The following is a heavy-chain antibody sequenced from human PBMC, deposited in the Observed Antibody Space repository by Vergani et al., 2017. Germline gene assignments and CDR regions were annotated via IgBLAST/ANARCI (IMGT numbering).Heavy chain of an antibody. V-gene: IGHV3-21*01. D-gene: IGHD3-22*01. J-gene: IGHJ4*02. CDR3: ARGYKYDNSGYYYYLPDY. Sequence: VQLVESGGGVVQPGRSLRLSCAASGFTFSSYAMHWVRQAPGKGLEWVSSISSRSTYTYYADSVKGRFTISRDNAKSSLYLQMNSLRADDTAVYYCARGYKYDNSGYYYYLPDYWGQGTLVTVSS. CDR2: ISSRSTYT. CDR1: GFTFSSYA.